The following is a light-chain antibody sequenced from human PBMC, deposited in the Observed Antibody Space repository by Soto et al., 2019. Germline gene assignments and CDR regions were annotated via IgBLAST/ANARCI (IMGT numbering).Light chain of an antibody. J-gene: IGKJ4*01. CDR3: QQDYRYPLT. CDR1: QGISDD. V-gene: IGKV1-6*01. Sequence: AIQMTQSPSSLSASVGDSVTITCRASQGISDDLGWYQQKPGKAPKLLIYAASSLERGVPSRFSGSGSGTDFTRTISSLQPEDFATYYCQQDYRYPLTFGGGNKVEIK. CDR2: AAS.